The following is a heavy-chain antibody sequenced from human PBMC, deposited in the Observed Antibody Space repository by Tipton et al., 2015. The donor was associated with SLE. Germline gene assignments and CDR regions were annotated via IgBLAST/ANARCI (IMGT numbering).Heavy chain of an antibody. D-gene: IGHD5-12*01. CDR2: IYASGNT. V-gene: IGHV4-61*01. Sequence: TLSLTCAVSGGSISGDSFHWGWIRQPPGKGLEWIGRIYASGNTDYNPSLRSRVIISVDTSKNQFSLKLSSVTAADTAVYYCARRAQSGYDSSFRRWGQGTLVTVSS. J-gene: IGHJ1*01. CDR1: GGSISGDSFH. CDR3: ARRAQSGYDSSFRR.